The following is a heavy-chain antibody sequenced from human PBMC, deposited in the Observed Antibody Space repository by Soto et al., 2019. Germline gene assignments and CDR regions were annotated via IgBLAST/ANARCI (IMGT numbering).Heavy chain of an antibody. J-gene: IGHJ4*02. D-gene: IGHD2-15*01. CDR2: FDPEDGET. CDR1: GYTFTSYY. V-gene: IGHV1-24*01. Sequence: ASVKVSCKASGYTFTSYYMHWVRQAPGKGLEWMGGFDPEDGETIYAQKFQGRVTMTEDTSTDTAYMELSSLRSEDTAVYYCATDGFGGRTFDYWGQGTLVTVSS. CDR3: ATDGFGGRTFDY.